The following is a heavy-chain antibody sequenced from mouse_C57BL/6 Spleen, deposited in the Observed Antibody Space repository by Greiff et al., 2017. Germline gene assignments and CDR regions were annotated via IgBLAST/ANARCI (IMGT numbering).Heavy chain of an antibody. V-gene: IGHV6-3*01. CDR3: AYYSSCESYFDY. J-gene: IGHJ2*01. CDR2: ISLKSDNYAT. Sequence: EVQLVESGGGLVQPGGSMKLSCVASGFTFSNYWMNWVRQSPEKGLEWVAQISLKSDNYATPYAETVKGRFTISRDDYKNNVYLQMINIRAEDTGIYYCAYYSSCESYFDYWGQGTTLTVSS. D-gene: IGHD2-12*01. CDR1: GFTFSNYW.